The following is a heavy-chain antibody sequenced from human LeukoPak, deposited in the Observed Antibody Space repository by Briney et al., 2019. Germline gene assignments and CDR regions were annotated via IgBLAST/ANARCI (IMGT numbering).Heavy chain of an antibody. CDR2: IYYSGST. CDR3: AREDSSSSGLYFDY. Sequence: SETLSLTCTVSGVSISSGGYYWSWIRQHPGKGLEWIGYIYYSGSTYYNPSLKSRVTISVDTSKNQFSLKLSSVTAADTAVYYCAREDSSSSGLYFDYWGQGTLVTVSS. CDR1: GVSISSGGYY. V-gene: IGHV4-31*03. J-gene: IGHJ4*02. D-gene: IGHD6-6*01.